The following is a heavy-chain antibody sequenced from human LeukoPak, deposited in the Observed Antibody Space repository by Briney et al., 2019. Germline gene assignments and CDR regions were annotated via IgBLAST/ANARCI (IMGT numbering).Heavy chain of an antibody. V-gene: IGHV1-69*13. D-gene: IGHD3-9*01. CDR2: IIPIFGTA. Sequence: SVKVSCKASGGTFSSYAISWVRQAPGQGLEWMGGIIPIFGTANYAQKFQGRVTITADESTSTAYMELSSLRSEDTAVYYCARQTYYDILRNYYMDVWGKGTTVTISS. J-gene: IGHJ6*03. CDR3: ARQTYYDILRNYYMDV. CDR1: GGTFSSYA.